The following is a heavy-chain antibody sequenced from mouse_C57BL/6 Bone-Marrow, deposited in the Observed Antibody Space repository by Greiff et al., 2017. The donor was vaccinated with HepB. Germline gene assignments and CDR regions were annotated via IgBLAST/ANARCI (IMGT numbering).Heavy chain of an antibody. D-gene: IGHD1-1*02. V-gene: IGHV1-42*01. Sequence: VQLKQSGPELVKPGASVKISCKASGYSFTGYYMNWVKQSPEKSLEWIGEINPSTGGTTYNQKFKAKATLTVDKSSSTAYMQLKSLTSEDSAVYYCARREGKLWVEYYAMDYWGQGTSVTVSS. CDR3: ARREGKLWVEYYAMDY. J-gene: IGHJ4*01. CDR2: INPSTGGT. CDR1: GYSFTGYY.